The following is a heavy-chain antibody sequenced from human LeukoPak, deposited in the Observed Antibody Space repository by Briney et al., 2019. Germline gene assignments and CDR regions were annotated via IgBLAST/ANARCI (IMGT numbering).Heavy chain of an antibody. CDR1: GFTFSSYA. CDR2: ISSAGGIPT. CDR3: AKLPHSRGGSYSDY. D-gene: IGHD3-10*01. J-gene: IGHJ4*02. Sequence: GGSLRLSCAASGFTFSSYAMSWARQVPGKGLEWVSTISSAGGIPTYYADSVKGRFTISRDNSKNTVYLQMNNLRAEDTAVYYCAKLPHSRGGSYSDYWGQGTLVTVSS. V-gene: IGHV3-23*01.